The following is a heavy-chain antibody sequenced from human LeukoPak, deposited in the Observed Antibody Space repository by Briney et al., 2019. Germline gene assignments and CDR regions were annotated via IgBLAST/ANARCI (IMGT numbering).Heavy chain of an antibody. Sequence: ASVKVSCKASGYTFTSYGISWVRQAPGQGLEWMGWISAYNGNTNYAQKLQGRVTMTTDTSTSTAYMELRSLRSDDTAVYYCARVGSPNWNYRSGLYYYYYMDVWGKGTTVTVSS. D-gene: IGHD1-7*01. CDR3: ARVGSPNWNYRSGLYYYYYMDV. CDR1: GYTFTSYG. CDR2: ISAYNGNT. J-gene: IGHJ6*03. V-gene: IGHV1-18*01.